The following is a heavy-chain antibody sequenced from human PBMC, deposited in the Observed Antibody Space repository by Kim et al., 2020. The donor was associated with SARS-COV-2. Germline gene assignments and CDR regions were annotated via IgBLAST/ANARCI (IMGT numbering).Heavy chain of an antibody. V-gene: IGHV4-31*03. CDR2: IYYSGST. J-gene: IGHJ4*02. CDR3: ACLRPDYGDYNY. D-gene: IGHD4-17*01. Sequence: SETLSLTCTVSGGSISSGGYYWSWIRQHPGKGLEWIGYIYYSGSTYYNPSLKSRVTISVDTSKNQFSLKLSSVTAADTAVYYCACLRPDYGDYNYWGQGTLVTVSS. CDR1: GGSISSGGYY.